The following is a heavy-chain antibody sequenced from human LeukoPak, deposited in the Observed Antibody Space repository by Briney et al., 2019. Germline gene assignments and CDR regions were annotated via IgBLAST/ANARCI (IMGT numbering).Heavy chain of an antibody. D-gene: IGHD1-26*01. Sequence: GGSLRLSCAASGFVFSSYAMHWVRQGPGKGLEWVAIIAYDGGLTYYADSVKGRFTISRDNSKKTLYLQLDSLRGEDTAVYYCATASGDYQDHTYYYGLGVWGHGTTVTVSS. CDR2: IAYDGGLT. CDR3: ATASGDYQDHTYYYGLGV. CDR1: GFVFSSYA. V-gene: IGHV3-30*04. J-gene: IGHJ6*02.